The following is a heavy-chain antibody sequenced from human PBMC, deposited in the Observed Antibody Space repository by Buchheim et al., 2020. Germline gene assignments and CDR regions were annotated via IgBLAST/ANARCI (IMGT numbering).Heavy chain of an antibody. D-gene: IGHD4-17*01. V-gene: IGHV3-74*01. CDR2: INGNGTST. J-gene: IGHJ3*02. Sequence: EVQLVESGGGLVQPGGSLRLSCAASGFTFSSYWMHWVRQAPGKGLVWVSRINGNGTSTNYADSVKGRFTISRDNAKNTLYLQMNSLRAEDTAIYYCAKSRAGGDYDAFDIWGQGT. CDR3: AKSRAGGDYDAFDI. CDR1: GFTFSSYW.